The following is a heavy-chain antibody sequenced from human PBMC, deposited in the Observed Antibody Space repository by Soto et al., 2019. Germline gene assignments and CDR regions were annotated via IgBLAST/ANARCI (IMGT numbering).Heavy chain of an antibody. D-gene: IGHD6-13*01. Sequence: QVQLVQSGPEVKKPGSSVKVSCKASGGTFSNFAISWVRLTPGQGLEWMGVFIPIFGTLNYAQRFQGRLTISADEPTITAYVELGRARSEDTDVYYGARFEQLVLHWGQGTLVTVSS. CDR1: GGTFSNFA. V-gene: IGHV1-69*01. CDR3: ARFEQLVLH. J-gene: IGHJ1*01. CDR2: FIPIFGTL.